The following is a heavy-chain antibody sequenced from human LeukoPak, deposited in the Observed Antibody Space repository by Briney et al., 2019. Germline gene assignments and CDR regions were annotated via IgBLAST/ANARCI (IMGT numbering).Heavy chain of an antibody. CDR3: AKRSTIPARHFDY. CDR1: GFTFSSYA. D-gene: IGHD6-6*01. CDR2: ISGSGGNT. V-gene: IGHV3-23*01. Sequence: PGGSLRLSCVVSGFTFSSYAMSWVRQAPGKGLEWVSAISGSGGNTYYADSVKGRFTISRDNSENTLSLQMSSLRAEDTAVYYCAKRSTIPARHFDYWGQGTLVTVSS. J-gene: IGHJ4*02.